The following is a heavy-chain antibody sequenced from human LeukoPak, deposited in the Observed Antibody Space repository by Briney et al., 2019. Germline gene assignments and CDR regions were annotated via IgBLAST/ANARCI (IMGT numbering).Heavy chain of an antibody. CDR2: IFYSGST. D-gene: IGHD6-19*01. J-gene: IGHJ4*02. CDR3: ARRAYSSGWYYFDY. CDR1: GGSISSYY. V-gene: IGHV4-59*08. Sequence: PSETLSLTCAVSGGSISSYYWSWIRQPPGKGLEWIGCIFYSGSTNYNPSLKSQVTISVDTSKNQFSLKLSSVTAADTAVYYCARRAYSSGWYYFDYWGQGTLVTVSS.